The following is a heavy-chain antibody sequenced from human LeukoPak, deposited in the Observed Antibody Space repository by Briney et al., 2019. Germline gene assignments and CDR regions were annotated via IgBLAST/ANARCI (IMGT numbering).Heavy chain of an antibody. V-gene: IGHV3-23*01. J-gene: IGHJ4*02. Sequence: GGSLRLSCAASGFTFSSYAMSWVRQAPGKGLEWVSAISGSGGSTYYADSVKGRFTISRDNSKNTLYLQMNSLRAEDTAVYYCARGRGSSSWYVGFGYWGQGTLVTVSS. CDR1: GFTFSSYA. D-gene: IGHD6-13*01. CDR2: ISGSGGST. CDR3: ARGRGSSSWYVGFGY.